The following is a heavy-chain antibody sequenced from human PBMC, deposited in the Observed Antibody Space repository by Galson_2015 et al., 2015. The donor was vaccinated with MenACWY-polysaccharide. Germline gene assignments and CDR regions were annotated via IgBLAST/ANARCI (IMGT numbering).Heavy chain of an antibody. CDR1: GFTFSSYG. CDR2: ISNDGSKK. CDR3: AKSRGGVVGGTGHFDY. Sequence: SLRLSCAASGFTFSSYGMHWVRQAPGKGLEWVAAISNDGSKKYYADSVKGRFTISRDTSKNTLFLQMDSLRAEDTAVFYCAKSRGGVVGGTGHFDYWGQGSLVTISS. J-gene: IGHJ4*02. V-gene: IGHV3-30*18. D-gene: IGHD6-19*01.